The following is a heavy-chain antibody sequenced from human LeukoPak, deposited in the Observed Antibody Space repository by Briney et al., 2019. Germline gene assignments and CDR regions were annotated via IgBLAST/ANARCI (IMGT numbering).Heavy chain of an antibody. CDR3: ARAATYYYGSGSPTALDY. J-gene: IGHJ4*02. V-gene: IGHV1-2*02. CDR1: GYTFTGYY. Sequence: GASVKVSCKASGYTFTGYYMHWVRQAPGQGLEWMGWINPNSGGTNYARKFQGRVTMTRDTSISTAYMELSRLRSDDTAVYYCARAATYYYGSGSPTALDYWGQGTLVTVSS. CDR2: INPNSGGT. D-gene: IGHD3-10*01.